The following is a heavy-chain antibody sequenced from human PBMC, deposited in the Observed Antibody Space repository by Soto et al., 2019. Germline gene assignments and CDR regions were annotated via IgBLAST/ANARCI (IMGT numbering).Heavy chain of an antibody. J-gene: IGHJ4*02. CDR2: IYYSGST. Sequence: PSETLSLTCTVSGDSISSGDYYWSWIRQPPGKGLEWVGYIYYSGSTYYNPSLKSRVAISVDTSKSQFSLKLSSVTAADMAVYYCARAYSGYGFFDYWGQGTLVTVPS. V-gene: IGHV4-30-4*01. D-gene: IGHD5-12*01. CDR1: GDSISSGDYY. CDR3: ARAYSGYGFFDY.